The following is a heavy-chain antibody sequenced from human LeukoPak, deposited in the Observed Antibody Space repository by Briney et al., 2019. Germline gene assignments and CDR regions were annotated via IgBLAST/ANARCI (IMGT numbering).Heavy chain of an antibody. CDR2: INHSGST. J-gene: IGHJ5*02. CDR3: ARVRVPAAKRNWFDP. Sequence: PSETLSLTCAVTGGSFSGYYWSWIRQPPGKGLEWIGEINHSGSTNYNPSLKSRVTISVDTSKNQFSLKLSSVTAADTAVYYCARVRVPAAKRNWFDPWGQGTLVTVSS. CDR1: GGSFSGYY. D-gene: IGHD2-2*01. V-gene: IGHV4-34*01.